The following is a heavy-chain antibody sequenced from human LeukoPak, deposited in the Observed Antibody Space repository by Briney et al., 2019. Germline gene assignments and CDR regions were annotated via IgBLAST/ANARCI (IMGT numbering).Heavy chain of an antibody. V-gene: IGHV3-48*03. CDR1: GFIFSKDE. CDR2: ISSNGNGI. J-gene: IGHJ4*02. CDR3: ARVSIAARWGFDY. D-gene: IGHD6-6*01. Sequence: GGSLRLSCAASGFIFSKDEMNWVRQSPGKGLEWVAYISSNGNGIYYAVSVKGRFTISRDNTKNSLDLQMNSLRAEDTAVYYCARVSIAARWGFDYWGQGTLVTVSS.